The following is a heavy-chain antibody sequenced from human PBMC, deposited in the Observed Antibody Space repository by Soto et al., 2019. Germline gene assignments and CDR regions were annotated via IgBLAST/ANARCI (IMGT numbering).Heavy chain of an antibody. CDR3: ARVRSGWWIDY. CDR1: GGSISSGGYS. CDR2: IYHSGST. V-gene: IGHV4-30-2*01. J-gene: IGHJ4*02. Sequence: QLQLQESGSGLVKPSQTLSLTCAVSGGSISSGGYSWSWIRQPPGKGLEYIGYIYHSGSTYYNPSLKSRVTISVDRSKNQFSLKLSSVTAADTAVYYCARVRSGWWIDYWGQGTLFTVSS. D-gene: IGHD6-19*01.